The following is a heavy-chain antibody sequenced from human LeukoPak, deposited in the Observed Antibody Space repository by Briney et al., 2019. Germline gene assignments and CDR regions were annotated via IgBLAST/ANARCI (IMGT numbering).Heavy chain of an antibody. CDR1: GFTFSSNS. Sequence: GGSLRLSCAASGFTFSSNSMNWVRQAPGKGLEWVSYISSSKSIIYYADSVKGRFTISRDNAKNSLYLQMNSLRGEDTAVYYCARDSSGYYSARFDYWGQGTLVTVSS. J-gene: IGHJ4*02. CDR2: ISSSKSII. D-gene: IGHD3-22*01. V-gene: IGHV3-48*01. CDR3: ARDSSGYYSARFDY.